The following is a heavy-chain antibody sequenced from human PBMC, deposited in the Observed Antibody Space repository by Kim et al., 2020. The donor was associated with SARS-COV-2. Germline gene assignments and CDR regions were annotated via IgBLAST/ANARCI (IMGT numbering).Heavy chain of an antibody. CDR1: GFTFSNAW. Sequence: GGSLRLSCAASGFTFSNAWMSWVRQAPGKGLEWVGRIKSKTDGGTTDYAAPVKGRFTISRDDSKNTLYLQMNSLKTEDTAVYYCTTAGTVLWIQLFEAAWRVLDYWGQGTLVTVSS. CDR2: IKSKTDGGTT. CDR3: TTAGTVLWIQLFEAAWRVLDY. J-gene: IGHJ4*02. V-gene: IGHV3-15*01. D-gene: IGHD5-18*01.